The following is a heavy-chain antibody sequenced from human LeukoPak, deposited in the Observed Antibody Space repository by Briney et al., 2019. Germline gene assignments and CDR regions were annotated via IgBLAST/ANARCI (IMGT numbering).Heavy chain of an antibody. CDR1: GGSISSCY. V-gene: IGHV4-4*07. CDR2: IYTSGST. J-gene: IGHJ6*03. D-gene: IGHD4-11*01. CDR3: ARATVGYYYYYYMDV. Sequence: SETLSLTCTVSGGSISSCYWSWLRQPAGKGLEWIGRIYTSGSTNYNPSLTSRVTMSVDTSKNQFSLKLSSVTAADTAVYYCARATVGYYYYYYMDVWGKGTTVAVSS.